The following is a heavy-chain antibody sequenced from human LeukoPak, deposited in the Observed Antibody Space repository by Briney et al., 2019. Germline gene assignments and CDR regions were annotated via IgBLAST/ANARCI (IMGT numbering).Heavy chain of an antibody. CDR2: ISYDGSNK. Sequence: GGSLRLSCVASGFTFSDYGMHWVRQAPGKGLEWLTVISYDGSNKYYADSVKGRFTISRDNSKNTLYLQMNSLRAEDTAVYYCAKDGYSSSWYYWGQGTLVTVSS. CDR3: AKDGYSSSWYY. J-gene: IGHJ4*02. V-gene: IGHV3-30*18. CDR1: GFTFSDYG. D-gene: IGHD6-13*01.